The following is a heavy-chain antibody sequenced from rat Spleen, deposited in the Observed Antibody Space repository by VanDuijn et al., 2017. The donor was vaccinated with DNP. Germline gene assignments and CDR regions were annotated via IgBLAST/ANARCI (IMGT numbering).Heavy chain of an antibody. V-gene: IGHV5S10*01. Sequence: EVQLVESGGDLVQPGRSLKLSCAASGITFSDYNMAWVRQAPKKGLEWVATFIYDGRRTYYRDSVKGRFTISRDNAKSTLYLQMDSLRSEDTDTYYCATHHDYYWYFDLWGPGTMVTVSS. CDR3: ATHHDYYWYFDL. CDR1: GITFSDYN. J-gene: IGHJ1*01. CDR2: FIYDGRRT.